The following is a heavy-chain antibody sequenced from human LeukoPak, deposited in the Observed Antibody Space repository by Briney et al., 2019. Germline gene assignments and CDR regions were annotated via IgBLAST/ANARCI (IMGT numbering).Heavy chain of an antibody. CDR1: GFTFGDYA. J-gene: IGHJ4*02. V-gene: IGHV3-23*01. CDR3: AKARDPMVRGVIDY. D-gene: IGHD3-10*01. Sequence: PGGSLRLSCTASGFTFGDYAMSWVRQAPGKGLEWVSAISGSGGSTYYADSVKGRFTISRDNSKNTLYLQMNSLRAEDTAVYYCAKARDPMVRGVIDYWGQGTLVTVSS. CDR2: ISGSGGST.